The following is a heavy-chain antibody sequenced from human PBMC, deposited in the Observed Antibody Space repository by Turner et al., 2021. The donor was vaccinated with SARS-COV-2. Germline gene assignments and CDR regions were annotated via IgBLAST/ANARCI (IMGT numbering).Heavy chain of an antibody. CDR1: GGSISSSTHY. J-gene: IGHJ6*02. V-gene: IGHV4-39*01. Sequence: QLQLHEAGTGQVEPSETLSLDCTVSGGSISSSTHYWRWTRQHPGKGMEWIGDSYYSGITYYDPSTKSRVTISVDTSKNKFCLKLSSVTAADSAVYYCASLRDTSLDYYGMDVWGQGTTVTVSS. CDR3: ASLRDTSLDYYGMDV. D-gene: IGHD5-18*01. CDR2: SYYSGIT.